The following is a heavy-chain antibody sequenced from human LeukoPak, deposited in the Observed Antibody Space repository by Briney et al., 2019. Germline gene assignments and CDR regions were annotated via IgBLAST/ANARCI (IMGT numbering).Heavy chain of an antibody. V-gene: IGHV3-30-3*01. CDR3: ARDTAQSLSLYGVVDF. CDR1: GFSFNNNA. Sequence: GGSLRLSCAASGFSFNNNAMHWVRQAPGKGLEWLAAISYDGSTRKYADSVKGRFTISRDNSKKSLPLQMNSLRGEDTAVYYCARDTAQSLSLYGVVDFWGQGTLVTVSS. D-gene: IGHD3-10*01. J-gene: IGHJ4*02. CDR2: ISYDGSTR.